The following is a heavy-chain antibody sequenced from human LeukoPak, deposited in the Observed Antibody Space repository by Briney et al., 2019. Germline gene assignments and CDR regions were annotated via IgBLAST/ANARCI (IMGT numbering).Heavy chain of an antibody. CDR1: GDSISSGGYS. CDR3: ARGEASPAPFDY. J-gene: IGHJ4*02. V-gene: IGHV4-30-2*01. D-gene: IGHD6-6*01. CDR2: IYHSGST. Sequence: SQTLSLTCAVSGDSISSGGYSWSWIRQPPGKGLEWIGYIYHSGSTYYNLSLKSRVTISVDRSKNQFSLKLSSVTAADTAVYYCARGEASPAPFDYWGQGTLVTVSS.